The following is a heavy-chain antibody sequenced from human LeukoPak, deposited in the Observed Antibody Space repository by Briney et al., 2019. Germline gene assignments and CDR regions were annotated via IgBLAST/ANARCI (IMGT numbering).Heavy chain of an antibody. J-gene: IGHJ3*02. D-gene: IGHD2/OR15-2a*01. Sequence: GGSLRLSCAASGFTFSSYSMNWVRQAPGKGLEWVSSISSSSSYIYYADSVKGRFTISRDNAKNSLYLQMNSLRAEDTAVYYCARVYAGRGPAFDIWGQGTMVTVSS. V-gene: IGHV3-21*01. CDR2: ISSSSSYI. CDR3: ARVYAGRGPAFDI. CDR1: GFTFSSYS.